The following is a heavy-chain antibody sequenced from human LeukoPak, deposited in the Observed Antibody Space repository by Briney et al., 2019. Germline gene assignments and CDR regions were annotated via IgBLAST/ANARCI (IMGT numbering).Heavy chain of an antibody. D-gene: IGHD1-20*01. V-gene: IGHV1-2*02. CDR2: INPNSGGT. CDR1: GYTFTGYY. J-gene: IGHJ4*02. Sequence: GASVKVSCKASGYTFTGYYMHWMRQAPGQGLEWMGWINPNSGGTNYAQKFQGRVTMTGDTSISTAYMELSRLRSDDTAVYYCARPGGITGTDDYFDYWGQGTLVTVSS. CDR3: ARPGGITGTDDYFDY.